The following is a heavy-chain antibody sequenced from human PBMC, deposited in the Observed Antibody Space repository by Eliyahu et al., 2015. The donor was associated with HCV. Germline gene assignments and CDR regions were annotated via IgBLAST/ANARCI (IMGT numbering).Heavy chain of an antibody. V-gene: IGHV3-23*01. CDR3: AKGFNYYGSGSYFDF. CDR1: GFSLTSHA. Sequence: EVQLLESGGDLVQPGGSLXLSCAAPGFSLTSHAMNWVRQAPGKGLEWVSAISGSGSSTYYADSVKGRFTISRDTSTNTLYVEMNSLRAEDTAIYYCAKGFNYYGSGSYFDFWGRGTLVTVS. D-gene: IGHD3-10*01. J-gene: IGHJ4*02. CDR2: ISGSGSST.